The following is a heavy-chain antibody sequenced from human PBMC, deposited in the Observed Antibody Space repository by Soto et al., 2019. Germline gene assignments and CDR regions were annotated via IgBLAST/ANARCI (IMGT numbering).Heavy chain of an antibody. CDR3: ARARPPFNWFDL. CDR1: GYTFTDYY. V-gene: IGHV1-2*02. Sequence: ASVKVSCKASGYTFTDYYMEWVRQAPGQGLEWMGWINLNSGDTNFAQQFQGRVTMTRDTSITTAYMDLTRLRSDDTAVYYCARARPPFNWFDLWGQGTLITVSS. D-gene: IGHD6-6*01. CDR2: INLNSGDT. J-gene: IGHJ5*02.